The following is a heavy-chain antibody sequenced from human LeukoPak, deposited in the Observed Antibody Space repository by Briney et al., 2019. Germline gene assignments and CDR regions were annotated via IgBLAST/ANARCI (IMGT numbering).Heavy chain of an antibody. Sequence: ASVKVSCKASGYTFTSYGISWVRQAPGQGLEWMGWISAYNGNTNYAQKPQGRVTMTTDASTSTAYMELRSLRSDDTAVYYCARAQIVVVPAATPFDYWGQGTLVTVSS. CDR2: ISAYNGNT. CDR1: GYTFTSYG. V-gene: IGHV1-18*01. CDR3: ARAQIVVVPAATPFDY. D-gene: IGHD2-2*01. J-gene: IGHJ4*02.